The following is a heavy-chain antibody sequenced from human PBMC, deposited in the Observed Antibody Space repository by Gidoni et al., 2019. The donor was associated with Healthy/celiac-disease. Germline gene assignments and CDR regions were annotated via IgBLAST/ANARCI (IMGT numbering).Heavy chain of an antibody. CDR3: ARDLGTGYTYFDY. D-gene: IGHD7-27*01. CDR1: GYIFTGYY. Sequence: QAQLVQSGAEVKTPGASVKVSCKASGYIFTGYYIHWVRQAPGQGFEWMGWINPNSGGTNYAQKFQGRVTMTRDMSISTAYMELTSLRSDDTAVYHCARDLGTGYTYFDYWGQGTLLTVSS. CDR2: INPNSGGT. J-gene: IGHJ4*02. V-gene: IGHV1-2*02.